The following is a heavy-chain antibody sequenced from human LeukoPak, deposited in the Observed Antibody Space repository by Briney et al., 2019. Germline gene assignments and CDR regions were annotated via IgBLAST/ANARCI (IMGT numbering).Heavy chain of an antibody. CDR3: ARLYCSGGSCYSGY. V-gene: IGHV1-8*01. J-gene: IGHJ4*02. CDR1: GYTFTGYD. D-gene: IGHD2-15*01. CDR2: MNPNSGNT. Sequence: ASVKVSCKASGYTFTGYDINWVRQATGQGLEWMGWMNPNSGNTGYAQKFQGRVTMTRNTSISTAYMELSSLRSEDTAVYYCARLYCSGGSCYSGYWGQGTLVTVSS.